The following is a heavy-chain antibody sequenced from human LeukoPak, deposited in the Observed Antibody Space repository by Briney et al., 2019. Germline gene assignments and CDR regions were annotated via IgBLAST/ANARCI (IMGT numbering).Heavy chain of an antibody. CDR2: ISYDGSNK. V-gene: IGHV3-30-3*01. D-gene: IGHD2-21*02. Sequence: GGSLRLSCAASGFTFSSYAMHWVRQAPGKGLEWVAVISYDGSNKYYADSVKGRFTISRDNSKNTLYLQMNSLRAEDTAVYYCARGPIVVVTVYYFDYWGQGILVTVSS. J-gene: IGHJ4*02. CDR3: ARGPIVVVTVYYFDY. CDR1: GFTFSSYA.